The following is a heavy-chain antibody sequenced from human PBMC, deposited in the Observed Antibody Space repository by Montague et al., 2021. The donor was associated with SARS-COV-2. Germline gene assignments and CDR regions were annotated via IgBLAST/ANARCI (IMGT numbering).Heavy chain of an antibody. CDR1: GDSIMTTNW. CDR2: IYQDWST. D-gene: IGHD3/OR15-3a*01. V-gene: IGHV4-4*02. J-gene: IGHJ4*02. CDR3: VRDGGLDNGPAV. Sequence: SETLSLTCAVSGDSIMTTNWCCCVRPPPGRGLGWMGEIYQDWSTNYNPSLKSRVTMSVDKSKNHFSLELTSVTAADTALYYCVRDGGLDNGPAVWGQGTLVIVSS.